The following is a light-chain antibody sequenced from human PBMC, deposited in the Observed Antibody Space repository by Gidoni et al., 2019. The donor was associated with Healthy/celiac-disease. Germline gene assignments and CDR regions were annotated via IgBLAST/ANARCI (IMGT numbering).Light chain of an antibody. CDR2: GAS. CDR3: QQYGSSPWT. CDR1: QSVSSSY. Sequence: EIVLTQSAGTLSLSPGERATISCRASQSVSSSYLAWYQQKPGQAPRLLIYGASSRATGIPYRFSGSGSGTDFTLTISRLEPEDFAVYYCQQYGSSPWTFGQGTKVEIK. V-gene: IGKV3-20*01. J-gene: IGKJ1*01.